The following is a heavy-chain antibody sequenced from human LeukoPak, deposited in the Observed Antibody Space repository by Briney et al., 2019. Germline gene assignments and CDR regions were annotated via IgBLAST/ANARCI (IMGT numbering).Heavy chain of an antibody. J-gene: IGHJ3*02. D-gene: IGHD2-2*02. V-gene: IGHV3-30-3*02. CDR2: ISYDGSNK. CDR1: GFTFSSYA. Sequence: GGSLRLSCAASGFTFSSYAMHWVRQAPGKGLEWVAVISYDGSNKYYADSVKGRFTISRDNSKNTLYLQMNSLRAEDTAVYYCAKRGGGCSSTSCYTSHAFDIWGQGTMVTVSS. CDR3: AKRGGGCSSTSCYTSHAFDI.